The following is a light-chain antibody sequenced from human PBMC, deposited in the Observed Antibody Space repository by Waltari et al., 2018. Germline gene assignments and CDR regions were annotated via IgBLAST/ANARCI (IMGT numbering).Light chain of an antibody. CDR2: NNN. CDR3: GGWDDTLTGPYV. CDR1: SSNIGRNT. J-gene: IGLJ1*01. Sequence: QPALTQPPSVSGTPGATVTISCSGGSSNIGRNTVNWYQVLPGSAPRLVIHNNNQRPSDVPARFSGSKSGTSASLAISGLQSEDEADYYCGGWDDTLTGPYVFGSGTKVIVL. V-gene: IGLV1-44*01.